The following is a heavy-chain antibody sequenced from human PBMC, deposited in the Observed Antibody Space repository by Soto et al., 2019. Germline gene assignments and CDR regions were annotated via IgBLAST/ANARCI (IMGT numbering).Heavy chain of an antibody. J-gene: IGHJ4*02. Sequence: QVQLAQSGAEVKKPGASVKVSCKASGYPFITYGISWVRQAPGQGLEWMGWISTYNGDTEYPQSLQGRVTMTRDTSTTTAYMELRSLRSDDTAVYYCARVMTTFGVISKGPDHWGQGTLVTVSS. CDR2: ISTYNGDT. CDR1: GYPFITYG. D-gene: IGHD3-3*01. CDR3: ARVMTTFGVISKGPDH. V-gene: IGHV1-18*04.